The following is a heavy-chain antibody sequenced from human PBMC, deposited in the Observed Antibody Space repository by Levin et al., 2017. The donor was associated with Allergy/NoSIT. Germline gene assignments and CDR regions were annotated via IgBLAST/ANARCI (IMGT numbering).Heavy chain of an antibody. CDR1: GFTFRSYG. Sequence: GGSLRLSCTASGFTFRSYGMHWVRQAPGKGLEWVAIIWYDGSKTYYADSVKGRFTISRDSSKNTLYLQINSLRPDDTAVYYCARDRYESFGDYHYFDYWGRGTLVTVSS. J-gene: IGHJ4*02. CDR3: ARDRYESFGDYHYFDY. V-gene: IGHV3-33*01. CDR2: IWYDGSKT. D-gene: IGHD3-22*01.